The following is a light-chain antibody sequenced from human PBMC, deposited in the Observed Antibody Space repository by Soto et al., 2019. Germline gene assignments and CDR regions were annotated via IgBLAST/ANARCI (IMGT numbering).Light chain of an antibody. CDR2: EVT. J-gene: IGLJ2*01. V-gene: IGLV2-14*01. CDR1: SSDIAVSSY. CDR3: SSYTTSHGLV. Sequence: QSALTQPASVSASPGQSITISCTGSSSDIAVSSYVSWYRQHPGKAPELIIYEVTNRPSGVSYRFSGSKSGDTASLTVSGLQAEDEADYYCSSYTTSHGLVFGGGTKVTVL.